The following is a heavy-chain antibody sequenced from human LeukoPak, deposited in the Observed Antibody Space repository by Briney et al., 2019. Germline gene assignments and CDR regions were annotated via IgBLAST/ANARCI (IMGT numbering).Heavy chain of an antibody. Sequence: ETLSLTCTVSGGSISSYYWSWIRQPPGKGLEWIGYIYYSGSTNYNPSLKSRVTISVDTFKNQFSLKLSSVTAADTAVYYCARELTGYSSRGGWFDPWGQGTLVTVSS. J-gene: IGHJ5*02. CDR2: IYYSGST. CDR1: GGSISSYY. V-gene: IGHV4-59*01. D-gene: IGHD6-13*01. CDR3: ARELTGYSSRGGWFDP.